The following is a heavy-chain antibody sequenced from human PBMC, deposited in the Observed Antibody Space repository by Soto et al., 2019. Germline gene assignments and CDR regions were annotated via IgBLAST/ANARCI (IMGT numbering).Heavy chain of an antibody. Sequence: LRLSCAASGFTFSSYAMHWVRQAPGKGLEWVAVISYDGSNKYYADSVKGRFTISRDNSKNTLYLQMNSLRAEDTAVYYCARDGSSSYYGMDVWGQGTTVTVSS. J-gene: IGHJ6*02. V-gene: IGHV3-30-3*01. D-gene: IGHD6-6*01. CDR1: GFTFSSYA. CDR3: ARDGSSSYYGMDV. CDR2: ISYDGSNK.